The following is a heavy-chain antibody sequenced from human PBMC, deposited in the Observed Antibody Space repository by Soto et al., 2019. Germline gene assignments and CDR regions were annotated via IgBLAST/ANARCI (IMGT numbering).Heavy chain of an antibody. CDR3: ARMDDSSGYYFDP. CDR2: INPKTGGT. J-gene: IGHJ5*02. Sequence: QVQLVQSGAEVKKSGASVKVSCKASGYTFTGYYIHWVRQAPRQGLEWMGWINPKTGGTNYAQKFQGRVTMSRDTSITTAYMELSRLRSDDTAVHCCARMDDSSGYYFDPWGQGTLVTVSS. V-gene: IGHV1-2*02. CDR1: GYTFTGYY. D-gene: IGHD3-22*01.